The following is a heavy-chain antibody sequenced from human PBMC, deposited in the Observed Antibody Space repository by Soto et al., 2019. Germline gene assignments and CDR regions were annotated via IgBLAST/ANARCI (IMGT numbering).Heavy chain of an antibody. CDR3: ARDYGSGSHVFDY. CDR1: GGSISRYY. Sequence: PSETLSLTCTVSGGSISRYYWSWIRQPPGKGLEGIGYIYYSGSTNYNPSLKSRVTISVDTSKNQSSLKLSSVTAADTAVYYCARDYGSGSHVFDYWGQGTLVTVSS. V-gene: IGHV4-59*01. D-gene: IGHD3-10*01. J-gene: IGHJ4*02. CDR2: IYYSGST.